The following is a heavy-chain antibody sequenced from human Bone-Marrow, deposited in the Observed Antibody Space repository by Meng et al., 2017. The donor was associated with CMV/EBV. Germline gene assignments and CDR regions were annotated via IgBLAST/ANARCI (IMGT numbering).Heavy chain of an antibody. CDR2: INPNSGGT. CDR1: GYTFTGYY. D-gene: IGHD2-2*02. V-gene: IGHV1-2*02. J-gene: IGHJ6*02. CDR3: ARDAPGVWYQLLYPFGSYGYYYYGMDV. Sequence: ASLKVSCKASGYTFTGYYMHWVRQAPGQGLEWMGWINPNSGGTNYAQKFQGRVTMTRDTYISTAYMELSRMRSDDTAVYYCARDAPGVWYQLLYPFGSYGYYYYGMDVWGQGTTVTVSS.